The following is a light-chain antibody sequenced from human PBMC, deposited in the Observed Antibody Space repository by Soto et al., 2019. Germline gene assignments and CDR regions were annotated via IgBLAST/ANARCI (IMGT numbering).Light chain of an antibody. CDR1: QSVSSY. CDR3: QQRSNQPPYT. J-gene: IGKJ2*01. V-gene: IGKV3-11*01. Sequence: EIVLTQSPATLSLSPGERATLSCRASQSVSSYLAWYQQKPGQAPRLLIYDASNKTTGIPARFSGSGSGTDFPLPISSLEPEDVAVYYWQQRSNQPPYTFGQGTKLEIK. CDR2: DAS.